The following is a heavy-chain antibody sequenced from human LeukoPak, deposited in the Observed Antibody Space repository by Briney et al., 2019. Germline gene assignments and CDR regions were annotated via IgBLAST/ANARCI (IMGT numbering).Heavy chain of an antibody. Sequence: GGSLRLSCAASGFTFSSYEMNWVRQAPGKGLEWVSYISSSGSTIYYADSVKGRFTISRDNAKNSLYLRMNSLRDEDTAVYYCARQAARVLRYFDWSSRAFDIWGQGTMVTVSS. CDR3: ARQAARVLRYFDWSSRAFDI. V-gene: IGHV3-48*03. J-gene: IGHJ3*02. D-gene: IGHD3-9*01. CDR2: ISSSGSTI. CDR1: GFTFSSYE.